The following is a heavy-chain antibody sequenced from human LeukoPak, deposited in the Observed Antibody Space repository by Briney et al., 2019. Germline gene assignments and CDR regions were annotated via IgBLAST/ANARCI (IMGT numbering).Heavy chain of an antibody. Sequence: GGSLRLSCAASGFTFSSYSMNWVRQAPGKGLEWVSSISSSGSYIYYADSVKGRFTISRDNAKNSLYLQMNSLRAEDTAVYYCARLEYYYDSSGYDYWGQGTLVTVSS. V-gene: IGHV3-21*04. D-gene: IGHD3-22*01. CDR1: GFTFSSYS. CDR3: ARLEYYYDSSGYDY. CDR2: ISSSGSYI. J-gene: IGHJ4*02.